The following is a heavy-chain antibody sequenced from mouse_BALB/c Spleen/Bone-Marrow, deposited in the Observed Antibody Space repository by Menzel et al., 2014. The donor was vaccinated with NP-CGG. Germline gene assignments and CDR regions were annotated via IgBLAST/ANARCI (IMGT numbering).Heavy chain of an antibody. V-gene: IGHV1-85*01. D-gene: IGHD2-3*01. CDR2: IFPGDGST. CDR1: GYTFTSYA. CDR3: ASYYDGVMDY. Sequence: VKLGESGAELVKPGASVKLSCKASGYTFTSYAINWGRQRPEQGLERLGWIFPGDGSTEHNEKFKGKSTLTTDKSSCTAYMPLGRLTSEDSAVYFCASYYDGVMDYWGQGTSGTVSS. J-gene: IGHJ4*01.